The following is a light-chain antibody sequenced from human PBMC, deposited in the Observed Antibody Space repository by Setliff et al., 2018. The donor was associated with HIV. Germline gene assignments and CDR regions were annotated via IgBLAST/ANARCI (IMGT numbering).Light chain of an antibody. Sequence: QSALSQTASVSGSPGQSITISCTGTSSDVGGYNLVSWYQQHPGKAPKLMIYEVSRRPSGVSNRFSGSKSGNTASLTISGLQAEDEADYYCCSYAGDSTYVFGPGTKVTVL. V-gene: IGLV2-23*02. CDR1: SSDVGGYNL. CDR3: CSYAGDSTYV. J-gene: IGLJ1*01. CDR2: EVS.